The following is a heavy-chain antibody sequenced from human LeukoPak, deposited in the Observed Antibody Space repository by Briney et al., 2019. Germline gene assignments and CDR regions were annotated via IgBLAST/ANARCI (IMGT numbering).Heavy chain of an antibody. V-gene: IGHV4-4*07. D-gene: IGHD3-9*01. CDR2: IYTSGSA. CDR3: ARDWESLTGYFSVNWFDP. Sequence: SETLSLTCTVSGGSISSYYWSWIRQPAGKGLEWIGRIYTSGSANYNPSLKSRVTMSVDTSKNQFSLKLSSVTAADTAVYYCARDWESLTGYFSVNWFDPWGQGTLVTVSS. CDR1: GGSISSYY. J-gene: IGHJ5*02.